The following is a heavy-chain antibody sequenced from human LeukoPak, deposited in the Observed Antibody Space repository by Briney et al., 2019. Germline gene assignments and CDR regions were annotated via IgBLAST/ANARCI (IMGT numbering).Heavy chain of an antibody. J-gene: IGHJ4*02. CDR2: ISYDGSNK. V-gene: IGHV3-30*03. CDR3: ASHKAENFDY. CDR1: GFTFSSYG. Sequence: GRSLRLSCAASGFTFSSYGMHWVRQAPGKGLEWVAVISYDGSNKYYADSVKGRFTISRDNSKNMLYLQMNSLRAEDTAVYYCASHKAENFDYWGQGTLVTVSS.